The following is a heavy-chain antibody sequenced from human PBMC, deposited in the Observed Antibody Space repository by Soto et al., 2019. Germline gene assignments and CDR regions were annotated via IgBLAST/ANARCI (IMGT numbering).Heavy chain of an antibody. Sequence: EVQLLESGGGLVQPGGSLSLSCTASGFTFSSYGMSWVRQAPGKGLEWVSSISDSGANRYYADSVKGRFTISRDNSKNRLLLQMNSLRAEDTAVYYCAKILAAAGIDYWGQGTLVTVSS. D-gene: IGHD6-13*01. CDR1: GFTFSSYG. J-gene: IGHJ4*02. CDR2: ISDSGANR. V-gene: IGHV3-23*01. CDR3: AKILAAAGIDY.